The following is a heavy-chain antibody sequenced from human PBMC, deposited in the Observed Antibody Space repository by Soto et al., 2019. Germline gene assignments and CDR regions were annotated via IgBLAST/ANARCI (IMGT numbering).Heavy chain of an antibody. J-gene: IGHJ3*01. Sequence: QVQLVESGGGVVQPGRSLRLSCAASGFTFNNYAMHWVRQAPGKGLEWVVVIWYDGSNKYYVDSVKGRFTISRDNFKNTMYLEMNSLRVEDTAVYYCARDPPHGGWAFDVWGQGTMVIVSS. CDR2: IWYDGSNK. CDR3: ARDPPHGGWAFDV. D-gene: IGHD3-16*01. V-gene: IGHV3-33*01. CDR1: GFTFNNYA.